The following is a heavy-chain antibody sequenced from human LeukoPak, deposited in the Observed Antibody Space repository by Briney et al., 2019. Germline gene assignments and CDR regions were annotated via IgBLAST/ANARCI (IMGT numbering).Heavy chain of an antibody. CDR2: INRDGGEK. Sequence: PGGSLRLSCVVSGFTLSSRWMMWVRQAPGKGLEWMTNINRDGGEKNYVDSVKGRFTITRDNAENSLYLQMNSLKVEDTAIYYCATYDSWSGYNIAYWGQGTLVTVSS. CDR3: ATYDSWSGYNIAY. CDR1: GFTLSSRW. V-gene: IGHV3-7*03. D-gene: IGHD3-3*01. J-gene: IGHJ4*02.